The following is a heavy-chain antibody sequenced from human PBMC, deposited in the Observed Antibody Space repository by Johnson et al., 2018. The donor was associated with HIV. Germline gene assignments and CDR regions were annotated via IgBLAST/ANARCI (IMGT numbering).Heavy chain of an antibody. J-gene: IGHJ3*02. CDR3: ARDVASVYGSGDHAFDI. D-gene: IGHD3-10*01. CDR2: ISSNGGST. CDR1: GFTFSSYG. V-gene: IGHV3-64*01. Sequence: VQLVESGGGVVQPGGSLRLSCAASGFTFSSYGMHWVRQAPGKGLQYVSAISSNGGSTYYANSVKGRFPISRDNSRNTLYLQMGRLRVEDMAVYYCARDVASVYGSGDHAFDIWGQGTMVTVSS.